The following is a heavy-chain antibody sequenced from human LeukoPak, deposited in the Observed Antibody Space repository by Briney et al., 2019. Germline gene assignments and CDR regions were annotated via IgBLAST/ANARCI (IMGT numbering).Heavy chain of an antibody. CDR1: GFTFSSYW. CDR2: IRQDGSAK. D-gene: IGHD2-21*02. V-gene: IGHV3-7*01. J-gene: IGHJ4*02. CDR3: AKVGRASDYYFDY. Sequence: GGSLRLSCAASGFTFSSYWMSWVRQAPGKGLEWVANIRQDGSAKYYVDSVKGRFTISRDNSKNTLYLQMNSLRAEDTAVYYCAKVGRASDYYFDYWGQGTLVTVSS.